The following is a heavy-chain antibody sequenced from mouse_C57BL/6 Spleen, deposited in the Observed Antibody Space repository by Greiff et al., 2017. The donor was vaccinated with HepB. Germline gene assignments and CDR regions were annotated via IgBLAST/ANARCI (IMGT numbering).Heavy chain of an antibody. Sequence: DVMLVESGGGLVKPGGSLKLSCAASGFTFSDYGMHWVRQAPEKGLEWVAYISSGSSTIYYADTVKGRFTISRDNAKNTLFLRMTSLRSEDTAMYYCARELNWYFDVWGTGTTVTVSS. CDR2: ISSGSSTI. CDR3: ARELNWYFDV. V-gene: IGHV5-17*01. CDR1: GFTFSDYG. J-gene: IGHJ1*03.